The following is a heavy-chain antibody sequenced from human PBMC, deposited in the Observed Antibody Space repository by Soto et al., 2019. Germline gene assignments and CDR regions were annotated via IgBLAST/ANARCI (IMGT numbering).Heavy chain of an antibody. CDR1: GFTFSNFD. V-gene: IGHV1-8*03. CDR2: MNPNSGDT. D-gene: IGHD3-22*01. J-gene: IGHJ1*01. CDR3: ATGKYSYDTIDYPILHH. Sequence: ASVKVSCKTSGFTFSNFDINWVRLATGQGLEWMAWMNPNSGDTGYTQKFRGRITTTRDTSTRTAYMELSSLRAEDTAVYYCATGKYSYDTIDYPILHHWGQGTPVTSPQ.